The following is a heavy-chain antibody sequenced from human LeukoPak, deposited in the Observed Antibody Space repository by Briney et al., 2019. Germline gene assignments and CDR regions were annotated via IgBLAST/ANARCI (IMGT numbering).Heavy chain of an antibody. CDR3: ARELAVAGTRYFDY. CDR1: GFTFSSYG. J-gene: IGHJ4*02. V-gene: IGHV3-33*01. CDR2: TWYDGSNK. Sequence: TGGSLRLSCAASGFTFSSYGMHWVRQAPGKGLEWVAVTWYDGSNKYYADSVKGRFTISRDNSKNTLYLQMNSLRAEDTAVYYCARELAVAGTRYFDYWGQGTLVTVSS. D-gene: IGHD6-19*01.